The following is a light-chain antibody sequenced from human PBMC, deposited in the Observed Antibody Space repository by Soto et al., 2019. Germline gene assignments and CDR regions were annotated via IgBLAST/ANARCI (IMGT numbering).Light chain of an antibody. Sequence: EIVMTQSPATVSVSPGERATLSCRASQSISTNVAWYQQKPGQALRLLIYDASTRATGISSRFRGGGSGTELTLTISSLQSEDFAIYYCQQYNNWPPLTFGGGTKVEI. V-gene: IGKV3-15*01. CDR3: QQYNNWPPLT. CDR1: QSISTN. J-gene: IGKJ4*01. CDR2: DAS.